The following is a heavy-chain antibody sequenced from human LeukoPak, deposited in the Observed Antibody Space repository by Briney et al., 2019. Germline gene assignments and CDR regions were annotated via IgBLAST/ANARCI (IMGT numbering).Heavy chain of an antibody. D-gene: IGHD3-10*01. CDR2: IWYDGSNK. CDR3: ARGAPKVAYTTMVRGVITYYFDY. CDR1: GFTFSSYS. Sequence: GGSLRLSCAASGFTFSSYSMNWVRQAPGKGLEWVAVIWYDGSNKYYADSVKGRFTISRDNSKNTLYLQMNSLRAEDTAVYYCARGAPKVAYTTMVRGVITYYFDYWGQGTLVTVSS. V-gene: IGHV3-33*08. J-gene: IGHJ4*02.